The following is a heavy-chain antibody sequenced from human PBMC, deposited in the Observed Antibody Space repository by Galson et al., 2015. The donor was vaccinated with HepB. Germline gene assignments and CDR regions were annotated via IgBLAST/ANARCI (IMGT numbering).Heavy chain of an antibody. J-gene: IGHJ4*02. CDR1: GFSLSTSGTR. CDR3: ARNYGDYHGGFDY. CDR2: IDWDDDK. D-gene: IGHD4-17*01. V-gene: IGHV2-70*04. Sequence: PALVKPTQTLTLTCTFSGFSLSTSGTRVSWIRQPPGKALEWLARIDWDDDKFYSTSLKTRLTISKDTSKNQEVLTMTNMDPVDTATYYCARNYGDYHGGFDYWGQGTLVTVSS.